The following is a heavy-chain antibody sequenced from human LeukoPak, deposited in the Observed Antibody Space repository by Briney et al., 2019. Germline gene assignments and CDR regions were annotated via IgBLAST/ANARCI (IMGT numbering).Heavy chain of an antibody. Sequence: GASVKVSCKASGGTFSSYAISWVRQAPGQGLEWMGGIIPIFGTANYAQKLQGRVTMTTDTSTSTAYMELRSLRSDDTAVYYCARGAYSSSWYGHYYYMDVWGKGTTVTISS. CDR3: ARGAYSSSWYGHYYYMDV. CDR1: GGTFSSYA. V-gene: IGHV1-69*05. D-gene: IGHD6-13*01. CDR2: IIPIFGTA. J-gene: IGHJ6*03.